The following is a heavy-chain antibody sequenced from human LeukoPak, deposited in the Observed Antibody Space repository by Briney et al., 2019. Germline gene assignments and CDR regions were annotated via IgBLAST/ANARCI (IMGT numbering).Heavy chain of an antibody. CDR2: IIPIFGTA. CDR1: GGTFSSYA. CDR3: ATFLGWFGEPRHYFDY. J-gene: IGHJ4*02. Sequence: ASVKVSCKASGGTFSSYAISWVRQAPGQGLEWMGGIIPIFGTANYAQKFQGRVTITADESTSTAYVELSSLRSEGTAVYYCATFLGWFGEPRHYFDYWGQGTLVTVSS. V-gene: IGHV1-69*13. D-gene: IGHD3-10*01.